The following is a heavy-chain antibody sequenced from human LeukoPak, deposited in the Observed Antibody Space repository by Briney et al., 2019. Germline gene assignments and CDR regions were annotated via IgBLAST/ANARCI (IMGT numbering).Heavy chain of an antibody. D-gene: IGHD3-9*01. CDR3: ARSGITYYDILTGYRFPFDP. Sequence: ASVKVSCKASGYTFTSYDINWVRQATGQGLEWMGWMNPNSGNTGYAQKFQGRVTMTRNTSISTAYMELSSLGSEDTAVYYCARSGITYYDILTGYRFPFDPWGQGTLVTVSS. J-gene: IGHJ5*02. CDR2: MNPNSGNT. CDR1: GYTFTSYD. V-gene: IGHV1-8*01.